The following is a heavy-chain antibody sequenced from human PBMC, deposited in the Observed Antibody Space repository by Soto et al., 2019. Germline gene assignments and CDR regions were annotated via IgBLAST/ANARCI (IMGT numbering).Heavy chain of an antibody. D-gene: IGHD6-13*01. CDR2: IYYSGST. CDR3: ARARRGSSAEAFDI. V-gene: IGHV4-59*01. Sequence: QVQLQESGPGLVKPSETLSLTCTVSGGSISSYYWSWIRQPPGKGLEWIGYIYYSGSTNYNPSLKSRVTISVDTSKNQFSLKLSSVTAADTAVYYCARARRGSSAEAFDIWGQGTMVTVSS. CDR1: GGSISSYY. J-gene: IGHJ3*02.